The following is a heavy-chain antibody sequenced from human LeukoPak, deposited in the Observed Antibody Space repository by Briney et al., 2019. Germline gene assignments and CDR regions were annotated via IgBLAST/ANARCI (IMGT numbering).Heavy chain of an antibody. CDR1: GGSISSSSYY. J-gene: IGHJ4*02. CDR3: ARTSSSGLVGGYYFDY. CDR2: IYYSGIT. V-gene: IGHV4-39*07. Sequence: SETLSLTCTVSGGSISSSSYYWGWIRQPPGKGLEWIGSIYYSGITYYNPSLKSRVTISVDTSKNQFSLKLSSVTAADTAVYYCARTSSSGLVGGYYFDYWGQGTLVTVSS. D-gene: IGHD6-19*01.